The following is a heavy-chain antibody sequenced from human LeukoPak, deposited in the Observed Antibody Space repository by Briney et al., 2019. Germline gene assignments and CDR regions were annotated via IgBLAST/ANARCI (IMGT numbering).Heavy chain of an antibody. Sequence: ASVKASCKASGYTFTTYAMHWVRQAPGQRLEWMGWINAGNGNTIYSQKFQGRVTITRDTSASTAYMELSSLRSEDTAVYYCARGYGYFDWYFDCWGQGTLVTVSS. CDR1: GYTFTTYA. D-gene: IGHD3-9*01. CDR3: ARGYGYFDWYFDC. V-gene: IGHV1-3*01. J-gene: IGHJ4*02. CDR2: INAGNGNT.